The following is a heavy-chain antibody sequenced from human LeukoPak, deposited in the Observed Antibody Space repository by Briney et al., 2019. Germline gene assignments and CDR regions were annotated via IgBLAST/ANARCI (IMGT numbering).Heavy chain of an antibody. V-gene: IGHV1-18*04. Sequence: GASVKVSCKASGYTFTKYGISWVRQAPGQGLEWMGWISAYNGNTDYARKHQGRVTMATDTSTRRAYMELASLTPDDTAVYYCARDLGAVGTLSFFDYWGQGTLVTVSS. D-gene: IGHD6-13*01. J-gene: IGHJ4*02. CDR2: ISAYNGNT. CDR3: ARDLGAVGTLSFFDY. CDR1: GYTFTKYG.